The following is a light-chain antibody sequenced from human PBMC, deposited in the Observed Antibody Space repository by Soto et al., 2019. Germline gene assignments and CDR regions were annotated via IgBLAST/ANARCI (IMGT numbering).Light chain of an antibody. CDR1: HTVGSSF. CDR2: GAS. CDR3: HQYGSSQR. J-gene: IGKJ1*01. V-gene: IGKV3-20*01. Sequence: EIVLTHSPGTLSLSPGASATLSCRASHTVGSSFLAWFQHKPGQPPRLLIYGASTRATGIPDRFSGSGSGTDFTLTISRLEPEDFAVYYCHQYGSSQRFGQGTKV.